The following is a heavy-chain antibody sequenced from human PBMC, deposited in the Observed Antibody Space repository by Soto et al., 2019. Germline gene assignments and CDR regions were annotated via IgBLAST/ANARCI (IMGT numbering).Heavy chain of an antibody. CDR3: ARGRRRNYYDSSGYFAG. CDR1: GGSFIGYY. J-gene: IGHJ4*02. V-gene: IGHV4-34*01. D-gene: IGHD3-22*01. Sequence: SETLPLTCAVYGGSFIGYYWSWIRQPPGKGLEWIGEINHSGSTNYNPSLKSRVTISVDTSKNQFSLKLSSVTAADTAVYYCARGRRRNYYDSSGYFAGWGQGTLVTVSS. CDR2: INHSGST.